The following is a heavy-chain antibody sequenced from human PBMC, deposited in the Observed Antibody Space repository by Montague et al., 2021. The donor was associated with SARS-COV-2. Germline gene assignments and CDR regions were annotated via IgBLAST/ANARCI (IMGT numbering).Heavy chain of an antibody. V-gene: IGHV3-23*01. CDR2: SSGSDGGT. J-gene: IGHJ6*02. CDR1: GFPFSNSA. Sequence: SMRVSCAASGFPFSNSAMNWVRQAPGKGLEWVSGSSGSDGGTHYADSVKGRFTISRDNSKNVLYLQMNSLRAEDTALYYCAKDSYYYGLGYGMDVWGQGTTVTFSS. CDR3: AKDSYYYGLGYGMDV. D-gene: IGHD3-10*01.